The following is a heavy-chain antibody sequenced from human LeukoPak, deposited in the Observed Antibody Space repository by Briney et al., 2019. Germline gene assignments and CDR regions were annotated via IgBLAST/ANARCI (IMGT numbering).Heavy chain of an antibody. J-gene: IGHJ4*02. Sequence: SVKVSCKASGYXFTSYGISWVRQAPGQGLEWMGRIIPILGIANYAQKFQGRVTITADKSTSTAYMELSSLRSEDTAVYYCARGGGRYDSSGYTLDYWGQGTLVTVSS. CDR3: ARGGGRYDSSGYTLDY. CDR2: IIPILGIA. D-gene: IGHD3-22*01. CDR1: GYXFTSYG. V-gene: IGHV1-69*04.